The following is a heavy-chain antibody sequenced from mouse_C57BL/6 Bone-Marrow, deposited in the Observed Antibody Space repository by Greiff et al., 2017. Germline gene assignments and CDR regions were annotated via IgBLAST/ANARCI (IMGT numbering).Heavy chain of an antibody. V-gene: IGHV1-42*01. D-gene: IGHD2-3*01. CDR2: INPSTGGT. Sequence: VQLQQSGPELVKPGASVKISCKASGYSFTGYYMNWVKQSPEKSLEWIGEINPSTGGTTYNQKFKAKATLTVDKSSSTAYMQLKSLTSEDSAVYYCARSVDGYYVDYFDYWGQGTTLTDSS. CDR1: GYSFTGYY. CDR3: ARSVDGYYVDYFDY. J-gene: IGHJ2*01.